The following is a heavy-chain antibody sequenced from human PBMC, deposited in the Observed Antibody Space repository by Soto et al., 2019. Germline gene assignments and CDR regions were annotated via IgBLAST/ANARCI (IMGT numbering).Heavy chain of an antibody. V-gene: IGHV1-3*01. CDR3: ANVDSSSWYYFDY. D-gene: IGHD6-13*01. CDR2: INAGNGNT. J-gene: IGHJ4*02. CDR1: GYTFTSYA. Sequence: ASVKVSFKASGYTFTSYAMHWVRQAPGQRLEWMGWINAGNGNTKYSQKFQGRVTITRDTSASTAYMELSSLRSEDTAVYYCANVDSSSWYYFDYWGQGTLVTVSS.